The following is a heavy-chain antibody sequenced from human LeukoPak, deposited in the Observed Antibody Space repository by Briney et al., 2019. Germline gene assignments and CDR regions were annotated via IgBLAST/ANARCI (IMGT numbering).Heavy chain of an antibody. J-gene: IGHJ5*02. Sequence: PGGSLRLSCAASGLTFSSYNMNWVRQAPGKGLEWVSYISSSSSTIYYADSVKGRFTISRDNAKKSLYLQMNSLRAEDTAVYYCVRLTVGAGSWGQGTLVTVSS. CDR1: GLTFSSYN. CDR2: ISSSSSTI. D-gene: IGHD1-26*01. CDR3: VRLTVGAGS. V-gene: IGHV3-48*01.